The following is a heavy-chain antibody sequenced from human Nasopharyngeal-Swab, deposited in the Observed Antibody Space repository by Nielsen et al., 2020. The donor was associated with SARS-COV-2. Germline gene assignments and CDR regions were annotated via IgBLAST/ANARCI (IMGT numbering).Heavy chain of an antibody. V-gene: IGHV3-53*01. CDR1: GFTVSSNF. CDR3: ARVRQSGAYFPFDS. Sequence: GESLKISCVALGFTVSSNFVSWVRQAPGKGLEWVSLLKSGGGTFYADSVRGRFTISRDNSRNTVYLQMNSLRAEDTAVYYCARVRQSGAYFPFDSWGLGTLVTVSS. D-gene: IGHD1-26*01. J-gene: IGHJ4*02. CDR2: LKSGGGT.